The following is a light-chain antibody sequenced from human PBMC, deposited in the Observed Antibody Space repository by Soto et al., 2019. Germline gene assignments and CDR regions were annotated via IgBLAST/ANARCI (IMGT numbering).Light chain of an antibody. V-gene: IGLV1-51*01. CDR2: DNN. Sequence: QSVLTQPPSMSVAPGQKVTISCSGSSSNIRNNYVSWYQQVPGTAPKLLIYDNNKRASGIPDRFSGSKSDTSATLGITGLQTGYEADYFCGTCDSSLGAVFGGGTKLTVL. CDR3: GTCDSSLGAV. J-gene: IGLJ2*01. CDR1: SSNIRNNY.